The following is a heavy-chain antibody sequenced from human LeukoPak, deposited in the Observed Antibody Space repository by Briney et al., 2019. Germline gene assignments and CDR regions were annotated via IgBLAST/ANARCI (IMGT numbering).Heavy chain of an antibody. D-gene: IGHD4-11*01. J-gene: IGHJ4*02. Sequence: GGSLRLSCAASGFTFDDYAMHWVRQAPGKGLEWVSLISGDGGSTYYADSVKGRFTISRDNSKNSQYLQMNSLRTEDTALYYCAKVGYSNYNRGVVYWGQGTLVTVSS. CDR1: GFTFDDYA. CDR2: ISGDGGST. CDR3: AKVGYSNYNRGVVY. V-gene: IGHV3-43*02.